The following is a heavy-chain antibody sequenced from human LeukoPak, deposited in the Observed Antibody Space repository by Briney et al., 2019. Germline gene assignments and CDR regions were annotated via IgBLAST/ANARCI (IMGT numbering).Heavy chain of an antibody. Sequence: GGSLRLSCAASGFTVSSNYMSWVRQAPGKGLEWVSVIYSGGSTYYADSVKGRFTISRDNSKNTLYLQMNSLRVEDTAVYYCARVSGSGSYYPLYYGMDVWGQGTTVTVSS. CDR3: ARVSGSGSYYPLYYGMDV. CDR1: GFTVSSNY. J-gene: IGHJ6*02. D-gene: IGHD3-10*01. V-gene: IGHV3-53*01. CDR2: IYSGGST.